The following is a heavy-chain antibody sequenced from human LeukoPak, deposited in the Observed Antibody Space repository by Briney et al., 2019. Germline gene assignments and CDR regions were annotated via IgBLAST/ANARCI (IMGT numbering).Heavy chain of an antibody. Sequence: SVKVSCKASGGTFSSYAISWVRQAPGQGLEWMGRIIPIFGIANYAQKFQGRVTITADKSTSTAYTELSSLRSEDTAVYYCAQQLVPCDPTNCRGGFDPWGQGTLVTVSS. V-gene: IGHV1-69*04. CDR1: GGTFSSYA. D-gene: IGHD6-13*01. J-gene: IGHJ5*02. CDR2: IIPIFGIA. CDR3: AQQLVPCDPTNCRGGFDP.